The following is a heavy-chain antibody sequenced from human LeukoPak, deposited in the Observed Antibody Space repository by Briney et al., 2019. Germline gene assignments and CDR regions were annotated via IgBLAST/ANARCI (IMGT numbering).Heavy chain of an antibody. V-gene: IGHV1-46*01. D-gene: IGHD3-10*01. J-gene: IGHJ4*02. CDR3: ARDRVPSYYGSGSYFDY. CDR2: INPSGGST. Sequence: GASVKVSCKASGYTFTSYYMHWVRQAPGQGLEWMGIINPSGGSTSYAQKFQGRVTMTRDTSTSTVYMELRSLRSEDTAVYYCARDRVPSYYGSGSYFDYWGQGTLVTVSS. CDR1: GYTFTSYY.